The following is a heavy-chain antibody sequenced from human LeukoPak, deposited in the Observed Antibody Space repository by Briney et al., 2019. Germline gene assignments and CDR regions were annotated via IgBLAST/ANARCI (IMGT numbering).Heavy chain of an antibody. CDR3: AKASRDIPAAGPSGYYFDY. CDR1: GFTFSSYG. J-gene: IGHJ4*02. D-gene: IGHD6-13*01. CDR2: ISGSGGST. Sequence: PGGTLRLSCAASGFTFSSYGMSWVRQAPGKGLEWVSAISGSGGSTYYADSVKGRFTISRDNSKNTLHLQMNSLRAEDTAIYYCAKASRDIPAAGPSGYYFDYWGQGTLVTVSS. V-gene: IGHV3-23*01.